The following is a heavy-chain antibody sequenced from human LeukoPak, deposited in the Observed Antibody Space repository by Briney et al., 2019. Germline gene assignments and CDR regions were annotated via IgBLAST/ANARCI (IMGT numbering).Heavy chain of an antibody. Sequence: GGSLRLSCAASGFTFSSYGMHWVRQAPGKGLEWVAVISYDRSNKYYADSVKGRFTISRDNSKNTLYLQMNSLRAEDTAVYYCAKEAELEHYYYYYGMDVWGQGTTVTVSS. CDR1: GFTFSSYG. J-gene: IGHJ6*02. D-gene: IGHD1-1*01. V-gene: IGHV3-30*18. CDR3: AKEAELEHYYYYYGMDV. CDR2: ISYDRSNK.